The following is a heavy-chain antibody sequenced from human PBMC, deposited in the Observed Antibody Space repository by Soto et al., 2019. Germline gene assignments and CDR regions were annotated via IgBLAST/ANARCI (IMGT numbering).Heavy chain of an antibody. J-gene: IGHJ4*02. CDR2: IYYSGRT. V-gene: IGHV4-59*01. CDR1: GGSISDYQ. Sequence: QVQLQESGPGLVKPSETLSLTCSVSGGSISDYQWNWIRQPPGKGLEWIGYIYYSGRTNYSPSLKSRVTLSLDTSTKQFSLRLRSVPAADTAVYYCARMRGLGEISTYFDYWGQGALVTVSS. CDR3: ARMRGLGEISTYFDY. D-gene: IGHD3-16*02.